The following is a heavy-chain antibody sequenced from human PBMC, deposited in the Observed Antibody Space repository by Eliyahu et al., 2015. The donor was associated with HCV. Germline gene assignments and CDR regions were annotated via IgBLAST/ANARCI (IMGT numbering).Heavy chain of an antibody. CDR3: ARGQRVALLEWSGSPQFDY. CDR1: GFTFSSYG. Sequence: QLVESRGGVVQPGRSLRLSCAASGFTFSSYGMHWVRQAPGKGLEWVAVIWYDGSNEYYADSVKGRFTISRDNSKNTLYLQMNSLRAEDTAVYYCARGQRVALLEWSGSPQFDYWGQGTLVTVSS. D-gene: IGHD3-3*02. CDR2: IWYDGSNE. J-gene: IGHJ4*02. V-gene: IGHV3-33*01.